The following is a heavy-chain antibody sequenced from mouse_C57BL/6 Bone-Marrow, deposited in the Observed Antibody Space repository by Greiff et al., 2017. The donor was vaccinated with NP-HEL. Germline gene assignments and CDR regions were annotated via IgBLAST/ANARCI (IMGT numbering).Heavy chain of an antibody. CDR1: GYTFTSYW. CDR2: IYPGSGST. V-gene: IGHV1-55*01. J-gene: IGHJ2*01. D-gene: IGHD2-1*01. CDR3: SGREKYGNFFFDY. Sequence: QVQLQQPGAELVKPGASVKMSCPASGYTFTSYWITWVKQRPGQGIEWIGDIYPGSGSTNYNEKFKSKATLTGDTSSSTAYMQRSSLTSEDAAVYYCSGREKYGNFFFDYWGQGTTLTVSS.